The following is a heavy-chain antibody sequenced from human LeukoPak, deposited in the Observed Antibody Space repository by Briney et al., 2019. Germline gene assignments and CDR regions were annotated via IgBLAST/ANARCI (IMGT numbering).Heavy chain of an antibody. J-gene: IGHJ4*02. Sequence: PSETLSLTCTVAGGSISSYYWTWIRQPPGKALEWIGYIYSSGSSNYTPSLKSRVTMSVDTSKNQFFLNLRSVTSADTAVYYCARELGYGYDYWGQGTLVTVSS. CDR1: GGSISSYY. CDR2: IYSSGSS. CDR3: ARELGYGYDY. V-gene: IGHV4-59*01. D-gene: IGHD5-18*01.